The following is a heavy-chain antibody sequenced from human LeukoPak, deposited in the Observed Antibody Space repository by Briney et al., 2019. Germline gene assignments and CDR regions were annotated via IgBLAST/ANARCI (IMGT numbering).Heavy chain of an antibody. Sequence: GGSLRLSCAAFGFTFSSYAMHWVRQAPGKGLEWLSYINIGGTNTHYADSVKGRFTISRDNAKKSLYLEMNNLRAEDTAVYYCATDGAGFDTWGQGVLVTVSS. CDR3: ATDGAGFDT. CDR2: INIGGTNT. J-gene: IGHJ5*02. V-gene: IGHV3-48*03. CDR1: GFTFSSYA.